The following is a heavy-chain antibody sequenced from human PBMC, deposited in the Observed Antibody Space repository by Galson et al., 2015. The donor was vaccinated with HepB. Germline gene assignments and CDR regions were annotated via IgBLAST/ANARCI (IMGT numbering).Heavy chain of an antibody. V-gene: IGHV3-23*01. Sequence: SLRLSCAASGFTFSSYAMTWVRQAPGKGLEWVSALTPGGGDTYYADSVKGRFTISRDNSKNTLYLQMNSLRAEDTAFYYCAKDSPRTGNYADLDYWGQGTLVTVPA. J-gene: IGHJ4*02. CDR3: AKDSPRTGNYADLDY. CDR1: GFTFSSYA. D-gene: IGHD1-7*01. CDR2: LTPGGGDT.